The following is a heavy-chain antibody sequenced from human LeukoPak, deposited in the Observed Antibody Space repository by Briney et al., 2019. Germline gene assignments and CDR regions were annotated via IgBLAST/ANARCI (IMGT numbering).Heavy chain of an antibody. D-gene: IGHD6-19*01. V-gene: IGHV4-61*02. CDR2: IYTSGST. CDR3: ARAGSGWYDPPEGY. Sequence: PSQTLSLTCTVSGGSISSGSYYWSWIRQPAGKGLEWIGRIYTSGSTNYNPSLKSRVTISVDTSKNQFSLKLSSVTAADTAVYYCARAGSGWYDPPEGYWGQGTLVTVSS. J-gene: IGHJ4*02. CDR1: GGSISSGSYY.